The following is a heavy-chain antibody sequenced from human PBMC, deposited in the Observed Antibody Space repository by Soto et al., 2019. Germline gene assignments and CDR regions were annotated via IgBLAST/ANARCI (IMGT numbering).Heavy chain of an antibody. CDR1: AGSISSSSYY. D-gene: IGHD1-26*01. J-gene: IGHJ3*02. Sequence: SETLSLTCNVSAGSISSSSYYWGWIRQPPGKGLEWIGSIYYSGSTYYNPSLKSRVTISVDTSKNQFSLKLSSVTAADTAVYYCARRWGDAFDIWGQGTMVTVSS. CDR2: IYYSGST. CDR3: ARRWGDAFDI. V-gene: IGHV4-39*07.